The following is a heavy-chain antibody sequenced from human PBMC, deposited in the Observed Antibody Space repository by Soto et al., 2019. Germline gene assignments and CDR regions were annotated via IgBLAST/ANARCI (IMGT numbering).Heavy chain of an antibody. CDR3: AITYSSSSGSHAFDI. J-gene: IGHJ3*02. D-gene: IGHD6-13*01. CDR2: ISAYNGNT. V-gene: IGHV1-18*01. CDR1: GFTFSSYA. Sequence: ASVKVSCKASGFTFSSYALHWLRHAPGQGLEWMGWISAYNGNTNYAQKLQGRVTMTRDTSASTAYMELRSLRSDDTAVYYCAITYSSSSGSHAFDIWGQGTMVTVSS.